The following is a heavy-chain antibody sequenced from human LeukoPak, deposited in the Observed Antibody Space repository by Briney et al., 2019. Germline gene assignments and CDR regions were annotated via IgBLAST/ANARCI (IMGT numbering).Heavy chain of an antibody. Sequence: GGSLRLSCAASGFTFSNYWMSWVRQAPGKGLEWVAHIKEDGSEKSYVDSVKGRFTISGDNAKNSLYLQMNSLRAEDTAVYYCAAWGYAFDIWGQGTMVTVSS. V-gene: IGHV3-7*02. J-gene: IGHJ3*02. CDR3: AAWGYAFDI. CDR2: IKEDGSEK. D-gene: IGHD7-27*01. CDR1: GFTFSNYW.